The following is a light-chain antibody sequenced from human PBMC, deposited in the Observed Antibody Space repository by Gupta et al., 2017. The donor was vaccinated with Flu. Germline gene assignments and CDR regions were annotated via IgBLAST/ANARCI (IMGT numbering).Light chain of an antibody. CDR1: QGISSY. CDR2: AAS. J-gene: IGKJ3*01. Sequence: DIQLTQSPSFLSASVGDRVTITCRASQGISSYLAWYQQKPGKAPKLLIYAASTLQSGVPSRFSGSGSGTEFTLTISSLQPEDFATYYCQQLKSYHRIQITFGPGTKVDIK. CDR3: QQLKSYHRIQIT. V-gene: IGKV1-9*01.